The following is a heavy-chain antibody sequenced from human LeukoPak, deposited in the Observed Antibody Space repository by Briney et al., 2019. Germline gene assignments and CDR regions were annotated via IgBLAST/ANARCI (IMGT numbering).Heavy chain of an antibody. D-gene: IGHD6-6*01. CDR2: IYSGGST. Sequence: GGSLRLSCAASGFTVSSNYMNWVRQAPGKGLEWVSIIYSGGSTFYADSVKGRFTISRDNSKNTLHLQMNSLRAEDTAVYYCARTHGAYSSSFGPDWGQGTLVTVSS. CDR1: GFTVSSNY. J-gene: IGHJ4*02. V-gene: IGHV3-53*01. CDR3: ARTHGAYSSSFGPD.